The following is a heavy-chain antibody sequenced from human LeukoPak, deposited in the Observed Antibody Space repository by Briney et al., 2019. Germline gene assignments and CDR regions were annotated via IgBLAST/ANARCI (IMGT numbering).Heavy chain of an antibody. CDR1: GFTFSDYY. Sequence: GGSLRLSCAASGFTFSDYYMSWIRQAPGKGLEWVSYISSSGSTIYYADSVKGRFTISRDNAKNSLYLQMNSLRAEDTAVYYCARDPAGEWELPYYFDYWGQGTLVTVSS. CDR2: ISSSGSTI. D-gene: IGHD1-26*01. J-gene: IGHJ4*02. V-gene: IGHV3-11*01. CDR3: ARDPAGEWELPYYFDY.